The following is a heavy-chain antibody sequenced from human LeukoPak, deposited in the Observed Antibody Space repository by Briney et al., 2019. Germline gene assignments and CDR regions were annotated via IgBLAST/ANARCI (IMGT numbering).Heavy chain of an antibody. V-gene: IGHV4-61*01. J-gene: IGHJ3*02. CDR1: GGSVSSGSYY. CDR2: IYYSGST. Sequence: SETLSLTCTVSGGSVSSGSYYWSWIRQPPGKGLEWIGYIYYSGSTNYNPSPKSRVTISVDTSKNQFSLKLSFVTAADTAVYYCAAVSGGAFDIWGQGTMVTVSS. D-gene: IGHD3-10*01. CDR3: AAVSGGAFDI.